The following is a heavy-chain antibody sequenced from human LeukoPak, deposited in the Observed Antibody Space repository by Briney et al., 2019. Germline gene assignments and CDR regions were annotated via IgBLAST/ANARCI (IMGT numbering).Heavy chain of an antibody. D-gene: IGHD3-3*01. J-gene: IGHJ4*02. CDR1: GGTFSSYA. CDR2: IIPIFGTA. CDR3: AREAFWSGYSGYYFDY. V-gene: IGHV1-69*01. Sequence: ASVKVSCTASGGTFSSYAISWVRQAPGQGLEWMGGIIPIFGTANYAQKFQGRVTITADESTSTAYMELSSLRSEDTAVYYCAREAFWSGYSGYYFDYWGQGTLVTVSS.